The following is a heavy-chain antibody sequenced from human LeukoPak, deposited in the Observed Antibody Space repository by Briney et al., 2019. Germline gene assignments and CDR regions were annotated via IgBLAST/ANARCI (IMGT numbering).Heavy chain of an antibody. Sequence: PSETLSLTCAVSGESLNSYYWSWIRQPPGKGLEWIGEINHSGSTNYNPSLKSRVTISVDTSKNQFSLKLSSLSAADSAVYYCARVHCVWGSYRSWVRCHAFDIWGQRTMGTVSS. V-gene: IGHV4-34*01. CDR2: INHSGST. D-gene: IGHD3-16*02. CDR3: ARVHCVWGSYRSWVRCHAFDI. J-gene: IGHJ3*02. CDR1: GESLNSYY.